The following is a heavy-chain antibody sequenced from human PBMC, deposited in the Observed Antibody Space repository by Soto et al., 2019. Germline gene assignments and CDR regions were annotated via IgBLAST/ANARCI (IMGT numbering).Heavy chain of an antibody. CDR1: GGSIRPRGYY. V-gene: IGHV4-31*02. CDR2: VYYSGIT. Sequence: SETLSLTCSVSGGSIRPRGYYWSCIRQRPGEGLEWIGFVYYSGITDYNPSLKSRVTISADTSKNQFSLSLYSVTAADTAVYYCASSGGPEGDWFDPWGQGILVTVSS. CDR3: ASSGGPEGDWFDP. J-gene: IGHJ5*02. D-gene: IGHD2-15*01.